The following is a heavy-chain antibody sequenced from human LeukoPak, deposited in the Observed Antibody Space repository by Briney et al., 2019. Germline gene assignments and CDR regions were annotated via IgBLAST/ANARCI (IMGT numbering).Heavy chain of an antibody. CDR3: ARSGVWYFDL. V-gene: IGHV3-13*01. J-gene: IGHJ2*01. CDR1: EFTFSSYD. CDR2: IATTGDT. Sequence: GGSLRLSCAASEFTFSSYDMHWVRQTTARGLEWVSAIATTGDTYYPGSVKGRFTISRENAKNSLYLQMNSLRAGDTAMYYCARSGVWYFDLWGRGTLVTVSS.